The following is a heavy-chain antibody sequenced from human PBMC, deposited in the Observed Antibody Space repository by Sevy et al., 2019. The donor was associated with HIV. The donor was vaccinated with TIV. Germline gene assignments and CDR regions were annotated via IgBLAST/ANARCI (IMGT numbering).Heavy chain of an antibody. D-gene: IGHD1-26*01. J-gene: IGHJ4*02. Sequence: GGSLRLSCAASGFTFSSYGMHWVRQSPGKGLEWVAFIRYDGSNKYYADSVKGRFTISRDNSKNTLYLQMNSLRAEDTAVYYCAKSDNSGSYYYFDYWGQGTLVTVSS. CDR1: GFTFSSYG. CDR3: AKSDNSGSYYYFDY. V-gene: IGHV3-30*02. CDR2: IRYDGSNK.